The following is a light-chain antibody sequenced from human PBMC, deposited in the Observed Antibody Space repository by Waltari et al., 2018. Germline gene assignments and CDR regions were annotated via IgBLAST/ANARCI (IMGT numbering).Light chain of an antibody. CDR2: EDT. Sequence: QSALTHPASSSGSPGQSLTISCTVTRGDVGGHNRVSRYQHHPGKAPKLMIYEDTKRPSGVSKRFSGSKSGNTASLTISGLQAEDEADYYCCSYAGGTASILLGGGTKLTVL. CDR3: CSYAGGTASIL. CDR1: RGDVGGHNR. J-gene: IGLJ2*01. V-gene: IGLV2-23*01.